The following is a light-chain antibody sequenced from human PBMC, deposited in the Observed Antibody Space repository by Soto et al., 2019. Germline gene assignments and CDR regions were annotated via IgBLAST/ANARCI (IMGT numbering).Light chain of an antibody. J-gene: IGLJ2*01. CDR3: AAWDDSLSDVV. Sequence: QSVLTQPPSASGTPGQRVTISCSGSSSNIGSNYVYWYQQLPGTAPKLLIYRNNQRPSGVPDRFSGSKSGTSASLAISGRRSEDEADYYCAAWDDSLSDVVFGGGTKVPVL. V-gene: IGLV1-47*01. CDR1: SSNIGSNY. CDR2: RNN.